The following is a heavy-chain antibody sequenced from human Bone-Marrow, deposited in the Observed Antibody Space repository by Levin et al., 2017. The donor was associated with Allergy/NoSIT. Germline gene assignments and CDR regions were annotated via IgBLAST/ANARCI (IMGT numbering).Heavy chain of an antibody. Sequence: SETLSLTCTVSGGSISSYYWSWIRQPPGKGLEWIGYIYYSGSTNYNPSLKSRVTISVDTSKNQFSLKLSSVTAADTAVYYCARGMTTVDYWGQGTLVTVSS. CDR3: ARGMTTVDY. CDR1: GGSISSYY. CDR2: IYYSGST. V-gene: IGHV4-59*01. J-gene: IGHJ4*02. D-gene: IGHD4-17*01.